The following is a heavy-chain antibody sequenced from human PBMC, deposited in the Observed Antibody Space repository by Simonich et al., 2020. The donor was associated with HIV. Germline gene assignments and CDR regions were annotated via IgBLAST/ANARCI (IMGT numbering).Heavy chain of an antibody. CDR2: ISYDGSNK. CDR1: GFTFSSYA. Sequence: QVQLVESGGGVVQPGRSLRLSCAASGFTFSSYAMHWVRQAPGKGLEWVAVISYDGSNKYYADSGKGRFTISRDNSKNTLYLQMNSLRAEDTAVYYCASGGSISSVWADDYWGKGTLVTVSS. D-gene: IGHD3-16*01. V-gene: IGHV3-30*07. J-gene: IGHJ4*02. CDR3: ASGGSISSVWADDY.